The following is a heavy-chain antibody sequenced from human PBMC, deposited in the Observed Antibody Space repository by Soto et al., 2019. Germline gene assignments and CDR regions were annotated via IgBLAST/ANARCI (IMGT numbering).Heavy chain of an antibody. J-gene: IGHJ6*03. D-gene: IGHD3-16*01. CDR3: ARSRGGSLYYYYMDV. CDR1: GYTFTSYG. Sequence: QVQLVQSGAEVKKPGASVKVSCKASGYTFTSYGISWVRQAPGQGLEWMGWISAYNGNTNYAQKLQGRVTMTTDTSTSTAYRELRSRRSDDTAVYYCARSRGGSLYYYYMDVWGKGTTVTVSS. V-gene: IGHV1-18*01. CDR2: ISAYNGNT.